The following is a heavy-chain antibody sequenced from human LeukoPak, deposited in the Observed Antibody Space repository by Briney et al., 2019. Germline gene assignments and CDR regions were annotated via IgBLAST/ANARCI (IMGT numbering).Heavy chain of an antibody. J-gene: IGHJ4*02. CDR1: GYTFTSYG. CDR3: ARDTYYYDSSGYVGSRIPFDY. CDR2: ISAYNGNT. Sequence: ASVKVSCKASGYTFTSYGISWVRQAPGQGLEWMGWISAYNGNTNCAQKLQGRVTMTTDTSTSTAYMELRSLRSDDTAVYYCARDTYYYDSSGYVGSRIPFDYWGQGTLVTVSS. D-gene: IGHD3-22*01. V-gene: IGHV1-18*01.